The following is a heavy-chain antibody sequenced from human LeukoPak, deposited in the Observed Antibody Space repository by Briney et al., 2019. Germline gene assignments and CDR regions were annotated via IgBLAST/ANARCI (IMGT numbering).Heavy chain of an antibody. Sequence: GGSLILSCLVSGFPFGNFWMHWVRQVPGKGLVWVARMDTDGRTTDYADSVKGRFTISRDNARTTLYLQMRSLRADDTALYYCATDVTGSEDRWGQGTLVTVSS. CDR3: ATDVTGSEDR. J-gene: IGHJ5*02. CDR1: GFPFGNFW. D-gene: IGHD6-25*01. V-gene: IGHV3-74*01. CDR2: MDTDGRTT.